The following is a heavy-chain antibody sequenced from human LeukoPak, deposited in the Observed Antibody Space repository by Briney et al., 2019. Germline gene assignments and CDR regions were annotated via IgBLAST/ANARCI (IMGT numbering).Heavy chain of an antibody. CDR3: ARVSWPPGSSWYYFDY. J-gene: IGHJ4*02. Sequence: GGSLRLSCTASGFTFEDYGMSWVRQAPGKGLEWVSSISSSSSYIYYADSVKGRLTISRDNAKNSLYLQMNSLRAEDTAVYYCARVSWPPGSSWYYFDYWGQGTLVTVSS. CDR2: ISSSSSYI. D-gene: IGHD3-10*01. CDR1: GFTFEDYG. V-gene: IGHV3-21*01.